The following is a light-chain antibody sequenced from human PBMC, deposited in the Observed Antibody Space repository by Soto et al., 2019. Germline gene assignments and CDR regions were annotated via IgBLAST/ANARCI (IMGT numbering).Light chain of an antibody. J-gene: IGKJ4*01. CDR3: QQYNNWPALT. Sequence: EIVMTQSPATLSVSPGERATLSCRASQSVSSNLAWYQQKPGQAPRLLIYGASTRATGIPARFSGSRSGTEFTLTISSLQSEDFAFYYCQQYNNWPALTFGGGTKVEIK. CDR1: QSVSSN. CDR2: GAS. V-gene: IGKV3-15*01.